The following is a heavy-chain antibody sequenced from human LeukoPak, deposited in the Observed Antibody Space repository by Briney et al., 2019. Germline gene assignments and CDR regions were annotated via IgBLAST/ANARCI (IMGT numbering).Heavy chain of an antibody. CDR3: AKLWRATVVTRDFDY. V-gene: IGHV3-30*18. D-gene: IGHD4-23*01. CDR2: ISYDGSNK. J-gene: IGHJ4*02. CDR1: GFTFSSYG. Sequence: GGSLRLSCAASGFTFSSYGMHWVRQAPGKGLEWVAVISYDGSNKYYADSVKGRFTISRDNSKNTLYLQMNSLRAEDTAVYYCAKLWRATVVTRDFDYWGQGTLVTVSS.